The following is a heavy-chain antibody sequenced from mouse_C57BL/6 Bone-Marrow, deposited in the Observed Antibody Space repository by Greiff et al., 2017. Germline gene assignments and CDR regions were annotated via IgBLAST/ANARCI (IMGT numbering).Heavy chain of an antibody. CDR3: ATRRYFDV. Sequence: EVQLQQSGPELVKPGASVKISCKASGYTFTDYYMNWVKQSHGKSLEWIGDINPNNGGTSYNQKFKGKATLTVDKSSSTAYMELRSLTSEDSAVYYCATRRYFDVWGTGTTVTVSS. J-gene: IGHJ1*03. CDR2: INPNNGGT. CDR1: GYTFTDYY. V-gene: IGHV1-26*01.